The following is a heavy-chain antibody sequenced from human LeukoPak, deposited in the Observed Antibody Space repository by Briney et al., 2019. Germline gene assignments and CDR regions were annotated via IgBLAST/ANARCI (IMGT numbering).Heavy chain of an antibody. CDR2: ISGRGGST. J-gene: IGHJ4*02. V-gene: IGHV3-23*01. CDR1: GLTFSSYA. Sequence: GGSLRLSCAASGLTFSSYAMSWVRRAPGKGREWVSSISGRGGSTYYADSVKGRFTISRDNSKNRLYLQMNSLRAEDTAVYYCAASLGELSLTGIDPLTFDYWGQGTLVTVSS. D-gene: IGHD3-16*02. CDR3: AASLGELSLTGIDPLTFDY.